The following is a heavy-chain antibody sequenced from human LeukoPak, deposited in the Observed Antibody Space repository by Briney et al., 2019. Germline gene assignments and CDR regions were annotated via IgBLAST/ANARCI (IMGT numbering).Heavy chain of an antibody. Sequence: PGGSLRLSCAASGFTFSSYWMTWVRQAPGKGLEWVANIKQDESEKFYVDSVKGRFTISRDNAKNSLYLQMNSLRAEDTAMYYCARSNSDSSVYRPFDVWGQGTMVTVSS. D-gene: IGHD3-22*01. CDR1: GFTFSSYW. CDR2: IKQDESEK. V-gene: IGHV3-7*04. J-gene: IGHJ3*01. CDR3: ARSNSDSSVYRPFDV.